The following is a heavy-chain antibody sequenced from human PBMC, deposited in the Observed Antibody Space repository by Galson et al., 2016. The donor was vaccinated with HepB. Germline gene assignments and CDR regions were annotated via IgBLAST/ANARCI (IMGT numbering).Heavy chain of an antibody. D-gene: IGHD1-26*01. V-gene: IGHV3-23*01. CDR1: GFTFSNYG. CDR2: ISRSGDST. CDR3: VQGSTAPAV. J-gene: IGHJ6*04. Sequence: SLRLSCAASGFTFSNYGMTWVRQAPGKGLEVVSSISRSGDSTDSADSVKGRFTISRDNSKNTLSLPMNSLTADDTAIYYCVQGSTAPAVWGKGTTVTVSS.